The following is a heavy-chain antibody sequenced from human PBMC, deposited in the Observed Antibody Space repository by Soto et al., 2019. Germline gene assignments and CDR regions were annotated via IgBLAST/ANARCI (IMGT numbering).Heavy chain of an antibody. D-gene: IGHD1-26*01. CDR1: GGTFSSYA. Sequence: QVQLVQSGAEVKKPGSSVKVSCKASGGTFSSYAISWLRQAPGQGLEWRGGIIPIFGTANYAQKFQGRVTITADESTSTAYMELSSLRSEDTAVYYCARFSTDYYGMDVWGQGTTVTVSS. J-gene: IGHJ6*02. V-gene: IGHV1-69*01. CDR3: ARFSTDYYGMDV. CDR2: IIPIFGTA.